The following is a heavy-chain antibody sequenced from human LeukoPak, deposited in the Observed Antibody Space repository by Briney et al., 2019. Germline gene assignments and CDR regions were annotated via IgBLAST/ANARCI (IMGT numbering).Heavy chain of an antibody. V-gene: IGHV1-69*13. CDR3: ARDSSFWEDTTSWYDKYGMDV. D-gene: IGHD6-13*01. CDR2: IIPIFGTA. Sequence: ASVKVSCKASGGTFSSYAISWVRQAPGQGLEWMGGIIPIFGTANYAQKFQGRVTFIADESTTTAYMELSSLRSEDTAVYYCARDSSFWEDTTSWYDKYGMDVWGQGTTVTVSS. CDR1: GGTFSSYA. J-gene: IGHJ6*02.